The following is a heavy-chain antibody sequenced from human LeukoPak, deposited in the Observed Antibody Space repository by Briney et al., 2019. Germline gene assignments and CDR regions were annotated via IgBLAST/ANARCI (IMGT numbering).Heavy chain of an antibody. Sequence: PGGSLRLSCAASGFTFSRYSMNWVRQAPGKGLEWVAVISYDGSNKYYADSVKGRFTISRDNSKNTLYLQMNSLRAEDTAVYYCAGKDYYFDYWGQGTLVTVSS. CDR1: GFTFSRYS. D-gene: IGHD3/OR15-3a*01. CDR3: AGKDYYFDY. J-gene: IGHJ4*02. CDR2: ISYDGSNK. V-gene: IGHV3-30*03.